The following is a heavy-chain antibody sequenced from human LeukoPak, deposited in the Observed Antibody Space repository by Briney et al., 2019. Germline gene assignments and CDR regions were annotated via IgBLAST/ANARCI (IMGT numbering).Heavy chain of an antibody. V-gene: IGHV3-23*01. Sequence: QPGGSLRLSCAASGFTFSSYAMSWVRQAPGKGLEWVSAISGSGGSTYYADSVKGRFTISRDNSKNTLYLQMNSLRAEDTAVYYCANPITIFGVAPRDAFDIWGQGTMVTVSS. CDR2: ISGSGGST. CDR1: GFTFSSYA. J-gene: IGHJ3*02. CDR3: ANPITIFGVAPRDAFDI. D-gene: IGHD3-3*01.